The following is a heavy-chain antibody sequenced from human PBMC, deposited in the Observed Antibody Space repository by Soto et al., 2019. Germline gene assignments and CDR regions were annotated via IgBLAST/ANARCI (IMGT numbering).Heavy chain of an antibody. J-gene: IGHJ6*03. Sequence: QVQLVQSGAEVKKPGASVKVSCKASGYTFPSYDINWVRQAAGQGLEWMGWMNPKNGNTNYAQKFQDRVTMTRNISISTAYMELSSLRFEDTAVYFCVSATWEVGGSNKPYFYTYMDVWGKGTTVTVSS. CDR3: VSATWEVGGSNKPYFYTYMDV. CDR1: GYTFPSYD. V-gene: IGHV1-8*01. CDR2: MNPKNGNT. D-gene: IGHD4-4*01.